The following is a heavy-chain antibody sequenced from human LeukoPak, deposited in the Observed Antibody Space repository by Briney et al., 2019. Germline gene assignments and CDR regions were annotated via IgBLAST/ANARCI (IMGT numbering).Heavy chain of an antibody. CDR1: GYSFTSYW. D-gene: IGHD3-9*01. CDR3: ARHGYDIVTGYYKNYYFDY. CDR2: IDPSDYYT. V-gene: IGHV5-10-1*01. Sequence: GESLRISCKASGYSFTSYWISWVRPLPEKGLEWMGRIDPSDYYTNYNPSFHGHVTISADTTISTAYLQWSSLKASDTAMYYCARHGYDIVTGYYKNYYFDYWGQGTQVTVSS. J-gene: IGHJ4*02.